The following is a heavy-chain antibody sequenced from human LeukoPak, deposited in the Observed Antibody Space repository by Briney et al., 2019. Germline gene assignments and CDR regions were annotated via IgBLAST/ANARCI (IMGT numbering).Heavy chain of an antibody. J-gene: IGHJ4*02. CDR1: GYSISSGYY. V-gene: IGHV4-38-2*01. D-gene: IGHD5-24*01. CDR3: ATRTDGYNYRIAFDY. Sequence: PSETLSLTCAVSGYSISSGYYWGWIRQPPGKGLEWIGSIYHSGSTYYNPSLKSRVTISVDTSKNQFSLKLSSVTAADTAVYYCATRTDGYNYRIAFDYWGQGTLVTVSS. CDR2: IYHSGST.